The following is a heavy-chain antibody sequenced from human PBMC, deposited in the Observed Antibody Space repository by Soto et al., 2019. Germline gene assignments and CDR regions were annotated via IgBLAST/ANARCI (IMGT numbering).Heavy chain of an antibody. CDR3: ARAAATHFDN. CDR2: VYHSGKT. CDR1: GYSMWSGYY. Sequence: SDTLSLTCAVSGYSMWSGYYWGWIRQPPGEGLEWIGNVYHSGKTYYNPSLKSRVSVSLDTSKNQFSLNLTSVTAADTAMYYCARAAATHFDNWGQGLLVTVSS. J-gene: IGHJ4*02. V-gene: IGHV4-38-2*01. D-gene: IGHD6-25*01.